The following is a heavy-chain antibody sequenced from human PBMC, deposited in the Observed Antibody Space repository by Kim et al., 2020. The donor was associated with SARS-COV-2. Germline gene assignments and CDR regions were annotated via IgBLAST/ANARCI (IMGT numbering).Heavy chain of an antibody. Sequence: SGPTLVNPTQTLTLTCTFSGFSLSTRGVGVGWIRQSPGKALECLALIFWDDDKRYSPSLKTRLTITKDTSKNQVVLTMTNMDPVDTGTYYCAHTRSSYGWKYNWFDPWGQGTLVTVSS. CDR1: GFSLSTRGVG. V-gene: IGHV2-5*02. J-gene: IGHJ5*02. CDR2: IFWDDDK. D-gene: IGHD3-10*01. CDR3: AHTRSSYGWKYNWFDP.